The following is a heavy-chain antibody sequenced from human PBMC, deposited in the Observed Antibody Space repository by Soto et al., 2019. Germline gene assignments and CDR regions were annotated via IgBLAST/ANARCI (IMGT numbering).Heavy chain of an antibody. Sequence: ASVKVSCKASGYTFTSYGISWVRQAPGQGLEWMGWISAYNGNTNYAQKLQGRVTMTTDTSTSTAYMELRSLRSDDTAVYYCAATIDYRSSAGWFDTWGQGTLVTVSS. CDR3: AATIDYRSSAGWFDT. J-gene: IGHJ5*02. CDR1: GYTFTSYG. D-gene: IGHD6-6*01. CDR2: ISAYNGNT. V-gene: IGHV1-18*04.